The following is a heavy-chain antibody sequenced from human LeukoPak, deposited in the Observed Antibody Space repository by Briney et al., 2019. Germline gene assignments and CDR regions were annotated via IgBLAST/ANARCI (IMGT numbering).Heavy chain of an antibody. CDR3: ARCSGGSCYHDY. D-gene: IGHD2-15*01. J-gene: IGHJ4*02. V-gene: IGHV4-38-2*01. CDR1: GYSISSGYY. CDR2: IYHSGST. Sequence: PSETLSLTCAVSGYSISSGYYWGWIRQPPGKGLEWIGSIYHSGSTYYNPSLKSRVTISVDTSKNQFSLKLISVSAADTAVYYCARCSGGSCYHDYWGQGTLVTVSS.